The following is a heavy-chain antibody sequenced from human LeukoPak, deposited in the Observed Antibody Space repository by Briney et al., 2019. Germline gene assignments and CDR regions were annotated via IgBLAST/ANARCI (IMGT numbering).Heavy chain of an antibody. Sequence: GGSLRLSCAASGFTFDDYGMHWVRHAPGKGLVWVSRINSDGSSTSYADSVKGRFTISRDNAKNTLYLQMNSLRAEDTAVYYCARVDVAPYYYYYYMDVWGKGTTVTISS. CDR1: GFTFDDYG. J-gene: IGHJ6*03. D-gene: IGHD2-15*01. CDR2: INSDGSST. CDR3: ARVDVAPYYYYYYMDV. V-gene: IGHV3-74*01.